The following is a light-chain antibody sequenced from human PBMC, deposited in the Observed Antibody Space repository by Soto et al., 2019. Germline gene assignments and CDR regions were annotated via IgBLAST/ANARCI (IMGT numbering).Light chain of an antibody. CDR3: QQYNDYSAWT. Sequence: DIQMTQSPSTLSASVGDRVTISCRASQNIVVWLAWYQQKEGKAPNLLIYDPSTLESGVPSRFSGSGSGTEFTLTISNLQPDDFATYYCQQYNDYSAWTFGQGTKVDI. CDR2: DPS. CDR1: QNIVVW. J-gene: IGKJ1*01. V-gene: IGKV1-5*01.